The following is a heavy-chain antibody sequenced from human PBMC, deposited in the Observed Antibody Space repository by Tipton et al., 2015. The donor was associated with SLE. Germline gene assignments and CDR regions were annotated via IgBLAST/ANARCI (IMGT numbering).Heavy chain of an antibody. J-gene: IGHJ4*02. CDR2: IYDSENT. V-gene: IGHV4-38-2*02. CDR1: GHSTTRDFSSVDY. D-gene: IGHD3-16*01. Sequence: TLSLTCTVFGHSTTRDFSSVDYWGWVRQPPGKGLEWIATIYDSENTYYNPSLRSRVSLSVDAPKNLFSLNLTSVTAADTAMYYCARGHYSDSGDYWSPGEWGQGTLVTVSS. CDR3: ARGHYSDSGDYWSPGE.